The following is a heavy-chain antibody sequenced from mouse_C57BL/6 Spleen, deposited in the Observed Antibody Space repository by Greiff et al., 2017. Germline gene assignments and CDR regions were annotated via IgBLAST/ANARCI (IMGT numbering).Heavy chain of an antibody. CDR1: GYAFSSYW. CDR3: ARADYDYDWAWCAY. V-gene: IGHV1-80*01. Sequence: VQLQQSGAELVKPGASVKISCKASGYAFSSYWMNWVKQRPGKGLEWIGQIYPGDGDTNYNGKFKGKATLTADKSSSTAYMQLSSLTSEDSAVYFCARADYDYDWAWCAYWGQGTLVTVSA. D-gene: IGHD2-4*01. CDR2: IYPGDGDT. J-gene: IGHJ3*01.